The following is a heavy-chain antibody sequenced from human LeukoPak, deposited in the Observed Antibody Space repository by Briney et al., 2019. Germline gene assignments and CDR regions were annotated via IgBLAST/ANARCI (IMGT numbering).Heavy chain of an antibody. V-gene: IGHV3-20*01. Sequence: GGSLRLSCAASGFTFSSYAMSWVRQAPGKGLEWVSAISGSGGSTGYADSVKGRFTISRDNAKNSLYLQMNSLRAEDTALYHCAREQYSGSYPFDYWGQGTLVTVSS. CDR1: GFTFSSYA. CDR3: AREQYSGSYPFDY. D-gene: IGHD1-26*01. CDR2: ISGSGGST. J-gene: IGHJ4*02.